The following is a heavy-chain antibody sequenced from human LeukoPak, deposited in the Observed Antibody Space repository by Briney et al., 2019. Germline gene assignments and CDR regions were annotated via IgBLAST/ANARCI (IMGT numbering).Heavy chain of an antibody. Sequence: ASVEVSCKASGGTFSSYAISWVRQAPGQGLEWMGGIIPIFGTANYAQKFQGRVTITTDESTSTAYMELSSLRSEDTAVYYCARDRYYDSSGGEDYFDYWGQGTLVTVSS. CDR2: IIPIFGTA. J-gene: IGHJ4*02. CDR3: ARDRYYDSSGGEDYFDY. CDR1: GGTFSSYA. V-gene: IGHV1-69*05. D-gene: IGHD3-22*01.